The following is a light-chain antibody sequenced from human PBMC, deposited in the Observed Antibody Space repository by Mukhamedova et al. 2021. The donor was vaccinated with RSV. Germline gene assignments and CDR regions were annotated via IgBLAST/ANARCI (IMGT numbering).Light chain of an antibody. Sequence: WYQRRVHGKAPNLLINDASSLQGGVPSRFSGSGSGTDFTLTISSLQPEDFATYYCQQSYITPPTFGGGTKVEI. CDR2: DAS. CDR3: QQSYITPPT. J-gene: IGKJ4*01. V-gene: IGKV1-39*01.